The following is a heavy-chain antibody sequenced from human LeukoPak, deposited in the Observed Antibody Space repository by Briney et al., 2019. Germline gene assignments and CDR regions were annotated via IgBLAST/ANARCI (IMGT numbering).Heavy chain of an antibody. CDR3: AKSAADYSSSSFDY. Sequence: PGGSLRLSCAASGFTFSSYAVSWVRQAPGKGLEWVSSISGSGGSTYYADSVKGRFTISRDNSKNTVYLQMNSLRAEDTAVYYCAKSAADYSSSSFDYWGQGTLVTVSS. D-gene: IGHD6-6*01. J-gene: IGHJ4*02. V-gene: IGHV3-23*01. CDR2: ISGSGGST. CDR1: GFTFSSYA.